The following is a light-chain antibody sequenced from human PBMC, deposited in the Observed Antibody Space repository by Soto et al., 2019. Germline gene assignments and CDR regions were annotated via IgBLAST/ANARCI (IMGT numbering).Light chain of an antibody. CDR1: SSDVGGYNY. CDR3: SSYTSSSTLRV. V-gene: IGLV2-14*01. J-gene: IGLJ2*01. Sequence: QSALTQPASVSGSPGQSITISCTGTSSDVGGYNYVCWYQQHPGKAPKLMIYDVSNRPSGVSNRFSGSKSANTASLTISGLQAEDEADYYCSSYTSSSTLRVFGGGTKLTVL. CDR2: DVS.